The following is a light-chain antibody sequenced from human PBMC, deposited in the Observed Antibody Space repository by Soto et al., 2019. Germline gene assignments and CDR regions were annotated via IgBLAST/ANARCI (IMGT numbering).Light chain of an antibody. J-gene: IGKJ1*01. CDR2: GAS. CDR1: QSVSSSY. CDR3: QQYGSSPR. Sequence: EIVLTQSPGPLSLSPGERATPSCRASQSVSSSYLAWYQQKPGQAPRLLIYGASSRATGIPDRLSGSGSGTDFSLTISRLEPEDFAVYYCQQYGSSPRFGQGTKGEIK. V-gene: IGKV3-20*01.